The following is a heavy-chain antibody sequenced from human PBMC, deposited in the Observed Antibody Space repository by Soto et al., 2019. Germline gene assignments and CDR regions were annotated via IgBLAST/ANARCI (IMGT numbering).Heavy chain of an antibody. CDR2: IIPIFGTA. D-gene: IGHD6-19*01. CDR1: GGTFSSYA. Sequence: QVQLVQSGAEVKKPGSSVKVSCKASGGTFSSYAISWVRQAPGQGLEWMGGIIPIFGTANYAQKCQGRVTITADESTSTAYMELSSLRSEDTAVYYCASQPLGIAVAGGDIWGQGTMVTVSS. V-gene: IGHV1-69*12. J-gene: IGHJ3*02. CDR3: ASQPLGIAVAGGDI.